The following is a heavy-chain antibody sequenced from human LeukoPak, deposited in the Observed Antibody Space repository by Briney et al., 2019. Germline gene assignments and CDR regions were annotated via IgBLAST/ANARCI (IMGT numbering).Heavy chain of an antibody. J-gene: IGHJ4*02. D-gene: IGHD5-12*01. Sequence: SETLSLTCTVSGGSISSGSYYWSWIRQPAGKGLEWIGRIYTSGSTNYNPSLKSRVTISVDTSKNQFSLKLSSVTAADTAVYYCARVGYGRNRYLDYWGQGTLVTVSS. V-gene: IGHV4-61*02. CDR3: ARVGYGRNRYLDY. CDR2: IYTSGST. CDR1: GGSISSGSYY.